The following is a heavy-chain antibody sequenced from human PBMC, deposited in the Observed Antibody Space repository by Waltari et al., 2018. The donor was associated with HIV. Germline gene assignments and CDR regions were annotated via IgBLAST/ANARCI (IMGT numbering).Heavy chain of an antibody. D-gene: IGHD2-15*01. CDR1: GYTFTSYA. CDR2: INGSPCHT. CDR3: ARDVEYCSGGSCYQMERNDY. V-gene: IGHV1-3*01. Sequence: QVQLVQSGAEVKKPGASVKVSCKASGYTFTSYAMHWVRQAPEQSLKWMGGINGSPCHTKYSQKFQGRVTITRDTSASTAYMELSSLRSEDTAVYYCARDVEYCSGGSCYQMERNDYWGQGTLVTVSS. J-gene: IGHJ4*02.